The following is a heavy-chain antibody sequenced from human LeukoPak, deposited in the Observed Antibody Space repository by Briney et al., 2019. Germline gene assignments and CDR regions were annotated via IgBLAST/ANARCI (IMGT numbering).Heavy chain of an antibody. V-gene: IGHV4-39*01. CDR3: ARQGSMTRGGYWLDP. Sequence: SEALSLTCTVSGASINTTNFYWAWIRQPPGKGLESIGNIHYTGRTYSNASLNSRVTISVDTSKNQFSLKLTSVSAADTAVYYCARQGSMTRGGYWLDPWGRGTLVIVSS. CDR1: GASINTTNFY. J-gene: IGHJ5*02. CDR2: IHYTGRT. D-gene: IGHD3-10*01.